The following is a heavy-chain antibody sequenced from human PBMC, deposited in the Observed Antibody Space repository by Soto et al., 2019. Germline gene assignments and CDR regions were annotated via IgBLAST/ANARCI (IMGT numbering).Heavy chain of an antibody. CDR2: ISRSSRYI. CDR3: VRLRCGGSCPPDY. D-gene: IGHD2-15*01. CDR1: GFTFSSYS. Sequence: EVQLVESGGGLVKPGGSLRLSCAASGFTFSSYSMNWVCQAPGKGLEWVSSISRSSRYIYYADSVKGRFTISRDSAKNSLSLQMNNLRAGDTGVYYCVRLRCGGSCPPDYWGQGTLVTVSS. V-gene: IGHV3-21*01. J-gene: IGHJ4*02.